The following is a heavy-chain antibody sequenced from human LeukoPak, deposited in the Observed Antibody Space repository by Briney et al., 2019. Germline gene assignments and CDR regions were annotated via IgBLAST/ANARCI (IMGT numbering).Heavy chain of an antibody. Sequence: TPRGSLRLSCAASGFTFSDYYMSWIRQAPGKGLEWVSYISSSGSTIYYADSVKGRFTISRDNAKNSLYLQMNSLRAEDTAVYYCARARDSSGILYYFDYWGRGTLVTVSS. J-gene: IGHJ4*02. D-gene: IGHD3-22*01. CDR2: ISSSGSTI. CDR1: GFTFSDYY. V-gene: IGHV3-11*01. CDR3: ARARDSSGILYYFDY.